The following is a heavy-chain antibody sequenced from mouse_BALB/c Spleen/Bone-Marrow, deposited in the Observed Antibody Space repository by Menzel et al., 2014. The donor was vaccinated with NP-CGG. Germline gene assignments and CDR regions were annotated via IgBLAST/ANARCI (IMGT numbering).Heavy chain of an antibody. CDR1: GYTFTSYW. CDR3: ARLGIYYYGSSYGAMDY. V-gene: IGHV1-69*02. Sequence: VQLQQSGAELVKPGASVKLSCKASGYTFTSYWMHWVKQRPGQGLEWIGEIDPSDSYTKYNQNFKGKATLTVDKSSSTAYIQLSSLTSEDSAAYYCARLGIYYYGSSYGAMDYWGQGTSVTVSS. J-gene: IGHJ4*01. CDR2: IDPSDSYT. D-gene: IGHD1-1*01.